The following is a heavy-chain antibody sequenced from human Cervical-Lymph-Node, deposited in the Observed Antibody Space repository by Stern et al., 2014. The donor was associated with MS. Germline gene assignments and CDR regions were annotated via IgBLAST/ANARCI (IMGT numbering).Heavy chain of an antibody. CDR2: INTNTGNP. D-gene: IGHD2-21*01. CDR3: ARDGGSAYCADDCFDY. Sequence: QEQLVQSGSELKKPGAAGKVSCKASGYTFTSFAMNWVRQAPGQGLEWTGWINTNTGNPTYTQGFTGLFVFSLDTSVSTAYLQITSLEAEDTAVYYCARDGGSAYCADDCFDYWGQGTLVTVSS. V-gene: IGHV7-4-1*02. CDR1: GYTFTSFA. J-gene: IGHJ4*02.